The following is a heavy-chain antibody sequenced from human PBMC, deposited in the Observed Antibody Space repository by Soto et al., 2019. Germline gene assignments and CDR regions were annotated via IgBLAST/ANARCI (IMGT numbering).Heavy chain of an antibody. Sequence: ASVKVSCKASGGAFSSDAISWVRQAPGQGLEWMGWISGFNGNTNYAADLQGRVTMTTDTSTSTAYMELRGLRSDDTAVYYCARIGVSSGHESPDFDSWGQGTLVTVSS. CDR3: ARIGVSSGHESPDFDS. CDR1: GGAFSSDA. D-gene: IGHD3-16*01. V-gene: IGHV1-18*01. J-gene: IGHJ4*02. CDR2: ISGFNGNT.